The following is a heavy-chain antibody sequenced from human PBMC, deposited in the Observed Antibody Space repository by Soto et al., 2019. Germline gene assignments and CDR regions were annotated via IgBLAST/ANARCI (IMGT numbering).Heavy chain of an antibody. CDR3: ARSTGWFRELLLDY. CDR1: GYTXTGYY. Sequence: SXKVSFKASGYTXTGYYMHLGRQAPGQGLEWMGWINPNSGGTNYAQKFQGRVTMTRDTSIITAYMELSRLRSDDTAVYYCARSTGWFRELLLDYWGQGTLGTVSS. D-gene: IGHD3-10*01. CDR2: INPNSGGT. J-gene: IGHJ4*02. V-gene: IGHV1-2*02.